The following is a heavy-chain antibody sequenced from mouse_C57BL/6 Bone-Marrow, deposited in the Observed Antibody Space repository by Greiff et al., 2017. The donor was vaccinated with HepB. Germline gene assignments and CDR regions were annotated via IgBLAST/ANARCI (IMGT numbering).Heavy chain of an antibody. D-gene: IGHD1-1*01. Sequence: VQLQQSGAELVRPGTSVKVSCKASGYAFTNYLLEWVKQRPGQGLEWIGVINPGSGGTNYNVKFKGQATLTADKTSSTAYMQLSSLTSEDSAVYVCARSDGSPRWYCDVWGTGTTVTVSS. CDR2: INPGSGGT. J-gene: IGHJ1*03. V-gene: IGHV1-54*01. CDR3: ARSDGSPRWYCDV. CDR1: GYAFTNYL.